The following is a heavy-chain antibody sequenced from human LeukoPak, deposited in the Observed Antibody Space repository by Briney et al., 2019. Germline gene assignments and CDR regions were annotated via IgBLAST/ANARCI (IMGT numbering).Heavy chain of an antibody. CDR1: GFTFSSYS. D-gene: IGHD4-17*01. V-gene: IGHV3-21*04. CDR2: ISSSSSYI. Sequence: PGGSLRLSCAAPGFTFSSYSMNWVRQAPGKGLEWVSSISSSSSYIYYADSVKGRFTISRDNAKNSLYLQMNSLRAEDTAVYYCAKDAYGDYVAYFDYWGQGTLVTVSS. J-gene: IGHJ4*02. CDR3: AKDAYGDYVAYFDY.